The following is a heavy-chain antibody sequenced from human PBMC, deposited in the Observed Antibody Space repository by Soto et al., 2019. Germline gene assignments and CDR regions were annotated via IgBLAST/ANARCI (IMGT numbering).Heavy chain of an antibody. V-gene: IGHV2-70*01. CDR1: GFSLSTSGMC. CDR3: ARIRLPRAVAGRGGYYYYGMDV. Sequence: SGPTLVNPTQTLTLTCTFSGFSLSTSGMCVSWIRQPPGKALEWLALIDWDDDKYYSTSLKTRLTISKDTSKNQVVLTMTNMDPVDTATYYCARIRLPRAVAGRGGYYYYGMDVWGQGTTVTVSS. D-gene: IGHD6-19*01. CDR2: IDWDDDK. J-gene: IGHJ6*02.